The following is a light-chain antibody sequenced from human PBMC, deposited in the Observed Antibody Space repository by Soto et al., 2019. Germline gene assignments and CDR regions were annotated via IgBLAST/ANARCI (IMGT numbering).Light chain of an antibody. CDR1: TGAVTSGHY. CDR3: LLSYSGARGV. CDR2: DTS. Sequence: QAVVTQEPSLTVSPGGTGTLTCGSSTGAVTSGHYPYWSQQKPGQAPRTLIYDTSNKHSWTPARFSGSLLGGKAALTLSGAQPEDEAEYYCLLSYSGARGVFGGGTKVTVL. V-gene: IGLV7-46*01. J-gene: IGLJ2*01.